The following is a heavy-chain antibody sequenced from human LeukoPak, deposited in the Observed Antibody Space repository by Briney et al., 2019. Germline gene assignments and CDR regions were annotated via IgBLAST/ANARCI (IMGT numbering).Heavy chain of an antibody. J-gene: IGHJ4*02. CDR1: GYTFTSYD. Sequence: ASVNDSCKSSGYTFTSYDSNWVRQPTGRGLEWMGWMNPNSGNTGYAQKFQGRGTMTRNTSISKGYMEQRRLRSEDTAVYYCARRGRGGFDYWGQVTLVTVSS. CDR3: ARRGRGGFDY. CDR2: MNPNSGNT. V-gene: IGHV1-8*01. D-gene: IGHD2-15*01.